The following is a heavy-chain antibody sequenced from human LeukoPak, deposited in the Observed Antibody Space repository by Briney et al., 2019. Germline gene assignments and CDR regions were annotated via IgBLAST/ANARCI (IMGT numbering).Heavy chain of an antibody. J-gene: IGHJ6*02. V-gene: IGHV3-23*01. D-gene: IGHD6-13*01. CDR1: GFTFSSYA. CDR3: AKMDGSAAGNYYGMDV. CDR2: ISGSGGST. Sequence: PGGSLRLSCAASGFTFSSYAMSWVRQAPGKGLEWVSAISGSGGSTYYADSVEGRFTISRDNSKNTLYLQMNSLRAEDTAVYYCAKMDGSAAGNYYGMDVWGQGTTVTVSS.